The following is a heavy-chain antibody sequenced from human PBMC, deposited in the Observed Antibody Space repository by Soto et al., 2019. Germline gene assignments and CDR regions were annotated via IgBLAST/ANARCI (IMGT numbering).Heavy chain of an antibody. V-gene: IGHV1-3*01. Sequence: ASVKVSCKASGYTFTSYAMHWVRQAPGQRLEWMGWINAGNGNTKYSQKFQGRVTITRDTSASTAYMELSSLRSEDTAVYYCARGGPLRMSVTTIYYCYGMDFWGQGTTVTVSS. CDR1: GYTFTSYA. D-gene: IGHD4-17*01. J-gene: IGHJ6*02. CDR3: ARGGPLRMSVTTIYYCYGMDF. CDR2: INAGNGNT.